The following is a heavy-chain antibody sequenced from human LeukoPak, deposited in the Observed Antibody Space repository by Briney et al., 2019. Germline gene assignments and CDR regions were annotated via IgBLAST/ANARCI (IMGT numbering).Heavy chain of an antibody. CDR2: INPNSGGT. J-gene: IGHJ4*02. CDR1: GYAFTGYY. D-gene: IGHD3-22*01. V-gene: IGHV1-2*02. CDR3: VRDRPSYYDSSVYYRENFDF. Sequence: ASVKVSGKASGYAFTGYYLHWVRQAPGQGLEWMGWINPNSGGTNYAQKFQGRVTMTRDTSISTAYMELSRLRSDDTAVYYCVRDRPSYYDSSVYYRENFDFWGQGTLVTVSS.